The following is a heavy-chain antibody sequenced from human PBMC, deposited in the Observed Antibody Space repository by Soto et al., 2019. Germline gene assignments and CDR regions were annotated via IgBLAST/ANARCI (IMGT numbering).Heavy chain of an antibody. V-gene: IGHV3-7*01. Sequence: GGSLRLSCAASGFIFSNYWMTWARQAPGKGLEWVANVKEDGSEEYYVDSVEGRFTISRDNAKNSLFLQLNSLSAEDTAVYYCARAGRRAATRYQHFDSWGQGTLVTVSS. D-gene: IGHD2-15*01. CDR2: VKEDGSEE. CDR3: ARAGRRAATRYQHFDS. J-gene: IGHJ4*02. CDR1: GFIFSNYW.